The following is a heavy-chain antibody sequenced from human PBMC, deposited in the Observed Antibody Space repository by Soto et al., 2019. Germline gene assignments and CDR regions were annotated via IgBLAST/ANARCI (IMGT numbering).Heavy chain of an antibody. CDR2: ISAYNGNT. J-gene: IGHJ6*02. CDR1: GYTFTSYG. V-gene: IGHV1-18*01. D-gene: IGHD6-13*01. CDR3: ARSVAAAEDYYYGMDV. Sequence: ASVKVSCKASGYTFTSYGISWVRQAPGQGLEWMGWISAYNGNTNYAQKLQGRVTMTTDTSTSTAYMELRSLRSDDTAVYYCARSVAAAEDYYYGMDVWGQGTTVTVSS.